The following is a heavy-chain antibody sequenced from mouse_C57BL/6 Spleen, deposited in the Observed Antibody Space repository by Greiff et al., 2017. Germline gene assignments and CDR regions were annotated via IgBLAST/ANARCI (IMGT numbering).Heavy chain of an antibody. D-gene: IGHD2-14*01. CDR1: GYTFTSYW. Sequence: QVQLQQPGAELVRPGSSVKLSCKASGYTFTSYWMHWVKPRPIQGLELIGNIDPSDSAPHYNQKFKDKATLTVDKSSSTAYMQLSSLTSEDAAVYYCASEGGYMYYFDYGGQGTTLTVSS. CDR2: IDPSDSAP. V-gene: IGHV1-52*01. CDR3: ASEGGYMYYFDY. J-gene: IGHJ2*01.